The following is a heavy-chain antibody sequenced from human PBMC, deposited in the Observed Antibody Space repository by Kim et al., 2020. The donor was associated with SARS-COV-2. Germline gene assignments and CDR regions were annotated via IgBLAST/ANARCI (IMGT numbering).Heavy chain of an antibody. V-gene: IGHV4-39*01. J-gene: IGHJ3*02. Sequence: KSQVTMSVDTSKNQFSLKLSSVTAADTAVYYCARHLRIFVRMVYAPGAFDIWGQGTMVTVSS. CDR3: ARHLRIFVRMVYAPGAFDI. D-gene: IGHD2-8*01.